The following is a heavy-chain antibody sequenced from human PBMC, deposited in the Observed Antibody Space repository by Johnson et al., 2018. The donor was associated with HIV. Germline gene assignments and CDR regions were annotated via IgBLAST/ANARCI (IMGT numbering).Heavy chain of an antibody. CDR2: IYSGGST. Sequence: VQLVESGGALIQPGGSLRLSCAASGFTVSSNYMSWVRQAPGKGLEWVSVIYSGGSTYYADSVQGGFTISRDNSKNTLYLQMNSLRAEDTAVYYCARDELGEDAFDIWGQGTMVTVSS. CDR1: GFTVSSNY. V-gene: IGHV3-53*01. CDR3: ARDELGEDAFDI. D-gene: IGHD3-16*01. J-gene: IGHJ3*02.